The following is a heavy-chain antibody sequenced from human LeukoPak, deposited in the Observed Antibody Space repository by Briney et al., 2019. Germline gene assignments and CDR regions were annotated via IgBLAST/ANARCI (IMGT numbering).Heavy chain of an antibody. V-gene: IGHV1-69*13. CDR3: ASTGRYCSSTSCYTNYYYYMDV. CDR2: IIPIFGTA. D-gene: IGHD2-2*02. J-gene: IGHJ6*03. Sequence: SVKVSCKASGGTFSSYAISWVRQAPGQGLEWMGGIIPIFGTANYAQKFQGGVTITADESTSTAYLELSSLRSEDTAVYYCASTGRYCSSTSCYTNYYYYMDVWGKGTTVTVSS. CDR1: GGTFSSYA.